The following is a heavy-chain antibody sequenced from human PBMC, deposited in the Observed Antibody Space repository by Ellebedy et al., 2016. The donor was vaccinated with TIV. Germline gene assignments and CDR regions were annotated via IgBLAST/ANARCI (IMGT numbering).Heavy chain of an antibody. J-gene: IGHJ2*01. D-gene: IGHD2-8*01. CDR2: IKQDGSER. V-gene: IGHV3-7*01. CDR1: GFTFSNYW. Sequence: PGGSLRLSCAASGFTFSNYWMAWVRQAPGKGLEWVANIKQDGSERNYVDSVKGRFTISRDNAKNSLYLQMNSLRAEDTAVYYCATDVYGGYFDLWGRGTLVTVPS. CDR3: ATDVYGGYFDL.